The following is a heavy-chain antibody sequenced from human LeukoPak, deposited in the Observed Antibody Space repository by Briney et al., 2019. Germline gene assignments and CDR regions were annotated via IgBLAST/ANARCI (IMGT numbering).Heavy chain of an antibody. CDR2: ISWDGGST. Sequence: GGSLRLSCAASGFTFDDYTMHWVRQAPGKGLEWVSLISWDGGSTYYADSVKGRFTISRDNSKNSLYLQMNSLRTEDTASYYCAKGTDIVAINWFDPWGQGTLVTVSS. CDR3: AKGTDIVAINWFDP. V-gene: IGHV3-43*01. D-gene: IGHD5-12*01. CDR1: GFTFDDYT. J-gene: IGHJ5*02.